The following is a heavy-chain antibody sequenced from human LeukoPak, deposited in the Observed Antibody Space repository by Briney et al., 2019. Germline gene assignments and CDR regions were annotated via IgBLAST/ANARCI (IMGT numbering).Heavy chain of an antibody. CDR2: INHSGST. V-gene: IGHV4-34*01. Sequence: LETLSLTCAVYGGSFSGYYWSWIRQPPGKGLEWIGEINHSGSTNYNPSLKSRVTISVDTSKNQFSLKLSSVTAADTAVYYCARGRYSYGTTYYYYMDVWGKGTTVTVSS. J-gene: IGHJ6*03. D-gene: IGHD5-18*01. CDR3: ARGRYSYGTTYYYYMDV. CDR1: GGSFSGYY.